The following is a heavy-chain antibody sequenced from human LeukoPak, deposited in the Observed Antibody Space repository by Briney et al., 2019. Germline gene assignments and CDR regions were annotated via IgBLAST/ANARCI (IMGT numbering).Heavy chain of an antibody. J-gene: IGHJ3*02. Sequence: SETLSLTCTVSGGSISSSGYYGGWIRQPPGKGREWIGSIYYRGSTYYNPSLKSRVTISVDRSKNQFSLKLRSVTAADTAVYYCARDDNYGYNFDAFDIWGQGTMVTVSS. V-gene: IGHV4-39*07. CDR2: IYYRGST. CDR3: ARDDNYGYNFDAFDI. D-gene: IGHD5-24*01. CDR1: GGSISSSGYY.